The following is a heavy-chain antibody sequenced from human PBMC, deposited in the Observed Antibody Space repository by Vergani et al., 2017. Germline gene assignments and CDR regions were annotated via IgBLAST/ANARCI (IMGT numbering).Heavy chain of an antibody. CDR3: ARDGYDILTGYSYYGMDV. D-gene: IGHD3-9*01. CDR2: IYTSGST. V-gene: IGHV4-61*02. Sequence: QVQLQESGPGLVKPSQTLSLTCTVSGSSISSGSYYWSWIRQPAGKGLEWIGRIYTSGSTNYNPSLKSRVTISVDTSKNQFSLKLSSVTAADTAVYYCARDGYDILTGYSYYGMDVWGQXT. CDR1: GSSISSGSYY. J-gene: IGHJ6*02.